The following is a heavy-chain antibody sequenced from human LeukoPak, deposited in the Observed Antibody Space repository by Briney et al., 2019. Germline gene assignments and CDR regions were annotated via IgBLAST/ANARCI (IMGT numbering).Heavy chain of an antibody. J-gene: IGHJ3*02. CDR2: MSSSTRYI. CDR3: ARAPPDYVEAFDI. Sequence: GGSLRLSCAASGFTFSSYGMNWVRQAPGKRLEWVSSMSSSTRYIYYADSVKGRFTISRDNAKSSLYLQMNSLRAEDTAVYYCARAPPDYVEAFDIWGQGTMVTVSS. D-gene: IGHD4-17*01. V-gene: IGHV3-21*04. CDR1: GFTFSSYG.